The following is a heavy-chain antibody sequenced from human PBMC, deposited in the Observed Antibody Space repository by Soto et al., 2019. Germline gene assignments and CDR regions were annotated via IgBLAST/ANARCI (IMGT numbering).Heavy chain of an antibody. CDR1: GFTFSSYA. J-gene: IGHJ6*02. D-gene: IGHD5-18*01. Sequence: GGSLRLSCAASGFTFSSYAMSWVRQATGKGLEWVSAISGSGGSTYYADSVKGRFTISRDNSKNTLYLQMNSLRAEDTAVYYCAKGVQLWLAFDYCYGMDVWGQGTTVTGSS. CDR3: AKGVQLWLAFDYCYGMDV. V-gene: IGHV3-23*01. CDR2: ISGSGGST.